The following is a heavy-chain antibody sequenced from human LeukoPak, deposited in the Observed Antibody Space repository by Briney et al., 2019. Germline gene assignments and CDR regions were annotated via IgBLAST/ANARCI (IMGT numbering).Heavy chain of an antibody. Sequence: GGSLRLSCAASGFTFSSYAMSWVRQAPGKGLEWVSAISGSGGSTYYADSVKGRFTISRDNSKNTLYLQMNSLRDEDTAVYYCAKDRHYYDSSGYYYWNFDLWGRGTLVTVSS. J-gene: IGHJ2*01. CDR1: GFTFSSYA. V-gene: IGHV3-23*01. CDR2: ISGSGGST. CDR3: AKDRHYYDSSGYYYWNFDL. D-gene: IGHD3-22*01.